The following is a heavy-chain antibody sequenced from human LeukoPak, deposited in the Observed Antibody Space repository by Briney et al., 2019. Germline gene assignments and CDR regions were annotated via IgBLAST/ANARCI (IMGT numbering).Heavy chain of an antibody. CDR1: GFTFSDHY. V-gene: IGHV3-72*01. CDR3: ASGGEYYYDSSGYYYFDY. J-gene: IGHJ4*02. CDR2: TKKKTNSYTT. D-gene: IGHD3-22*01. Sequence: GGSLRLSCAASGFTFSDHYMDWVRPAPGKGLEWVGRTKKKTNSYTTEYAASVKGRFTISRDDSKNSLYLQMNSLKTEDTAVYYCASGGEYYYDSSGYYYFDYWGQGTLVTVSS.